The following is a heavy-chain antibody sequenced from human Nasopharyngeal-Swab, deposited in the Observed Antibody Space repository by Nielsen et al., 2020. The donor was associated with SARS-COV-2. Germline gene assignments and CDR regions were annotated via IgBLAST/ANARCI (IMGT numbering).Heavy chain of an antibody. CDR3: APSATGYCSGANCHDGYRGFDI. Sequence: SETLSLTCAVYGGSFSGYYWSWIRQPPGKGLEWIGEINHSGSTNYSPSLKSRVTISIDTSKKQFSLKLSSVTAADTAVHYCAPSATGYCSGANCHDGYRGFDIWGQGTVVTVSS. CDR2: INHSGST. CDR1: GGSFSGYY. D-gene: IGHD2-15*01. J-gene: IGHJ3*02. V-gene: IGHV4-34*01.